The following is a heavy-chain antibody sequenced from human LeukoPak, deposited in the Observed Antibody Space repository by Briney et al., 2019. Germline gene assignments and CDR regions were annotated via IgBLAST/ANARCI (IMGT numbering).Heavy chain of an antibody. J-gene: IGHJ3*02. CDR1: GYTFTSYY. Sequence: ASVKVSCKASGYTFTSYYMHWVRQAPGQGLEWMGIINPSGGSTSYAQKFQGRVTMTTDTSTSIANMELRSLRSDDTAVYYCARVAGSYLRGAFDIWGQGTMVTVSS. CDR3: ARVAGSYLRGAFDI. CDR2: INPSGGST. D-gene: IGHD1-26*01. V-gene: IGHV1-46*01.